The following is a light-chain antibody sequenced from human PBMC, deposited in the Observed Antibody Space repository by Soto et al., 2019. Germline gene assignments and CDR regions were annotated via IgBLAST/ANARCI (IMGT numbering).Light chain of an antibody. CDR3: SSYISSSWV. CDR1: SRDIGGYDF. J-gene: IGLJ3*02. Sequence: QSALTQPPSASGSPGQAVTISCTGTSRDIGGYDFVSWYQVRPGEAPQLIIYNVNGRPSGVPRRFSGSKSGNTASLTISGLQAEDEADYYCSSYISSSWVFGGGTKVTVL. V-gene: IGLV2-8*01. CDR2: NVN.